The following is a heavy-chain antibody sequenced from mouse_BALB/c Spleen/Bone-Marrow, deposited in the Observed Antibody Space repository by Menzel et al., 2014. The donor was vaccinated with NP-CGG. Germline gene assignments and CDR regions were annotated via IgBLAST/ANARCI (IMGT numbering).Heavy chain of an antibody. Sequence: VQGVESGPELVKPGASVRISCKASGYTFTSYYIHWVKQRPGQGLEWIGWIYPGNVNTKYNEKFKGKATLTADKSSSTAYMQLSSLTSEDSAVYFCARFYHGSSYAMDYWGQGTSVTVSS. CDR1: GYTFTSYY. J-gene: IGHJ4*01. V-gene: IGHV1S56*01. D-gene: IGHD1-1*01. CDR3: ARFYHGSSYAMDY. CDR2: IYPGNVNT.